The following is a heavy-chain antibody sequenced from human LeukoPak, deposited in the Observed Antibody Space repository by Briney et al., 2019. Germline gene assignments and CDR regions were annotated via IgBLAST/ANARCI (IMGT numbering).Heavy chain of an antibody. V-gene: IGHV3-15*01. J-gene: IGHJ3*01. CDR3: TTDTLNDYYDSSGYPT. D-gene: IGHD3-22*01. Sequence: GGSLRLSCAASGFTFSNAWMSWVRQAPGKGLEWVGRIKSKTDGGTTDYAAPVKGRFTISRDDSKNTLYLQMNSLKTEDTAVYYCTTDTLNDYYDSSGYPTWGQGTMVTVSS. CDR2: IKSKTDGGTT. CDR1: GFTFSNAW.